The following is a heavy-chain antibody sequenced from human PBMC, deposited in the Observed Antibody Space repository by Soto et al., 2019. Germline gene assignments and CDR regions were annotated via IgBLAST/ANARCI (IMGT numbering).Heavy chain of an antibody. CDR2: VHYSGST. CDR1: GGSISSYY. D-gene: IGHD3-10*01. Sequence: PSETLSLTCTVSGGSISSYYWSWIRQPPGKGLECIGDVHYSGSTNYNPSLKSRVTISVDTSKHQLSLKLNSVTAADTAVYYCARARGGDRGVNRCDPWGQGTLVIVSS. J-gene: IGHJ5*02. CDR3: ARARGGDRGVNRCDP. V-gene: IGHV4-59*01.